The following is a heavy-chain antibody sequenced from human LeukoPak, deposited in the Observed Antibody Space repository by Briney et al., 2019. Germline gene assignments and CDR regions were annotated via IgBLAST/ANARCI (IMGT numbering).Heavy chain of an antibody. CDR3: ARAGGSGWYGNWFDP. Sequence: PSETLSLTCAVYGGSFSGYYWSWIRQPPGKGLEWIGEINHSGSTNYSPSLKSRVTISVDTSKNQFSLKLSSVTAADTAVYYCARAGGSGWYGNWFDPWGQGTLVTVSS. CDR1: GGSFSGYY. CDR2: INHSGST. V-gene: IGHV4-34*01. D-gene: IGHD6-19*01. J-gene: IGHJ5*02.